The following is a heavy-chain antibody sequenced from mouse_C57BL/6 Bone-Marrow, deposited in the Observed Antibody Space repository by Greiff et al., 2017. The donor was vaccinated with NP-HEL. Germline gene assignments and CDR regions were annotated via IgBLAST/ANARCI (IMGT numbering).Heavy chain of an antibody. D-gene: IGHD1-1*01. CDR2: IHPNSGST. V-gene: IGHV1-64*01. J-gene: IGHJ3*01. Sequence: QVQLQQPGAELVKPGASVKLSCKASGYTFTSYWMHWVKQRPGQGLEWIGMIHPNSGSTNYNEKFKSKATLTVDKSYSTAYMQLSSLTLEDSAVYYCATISPYYCGSIESRNWFAYWGQGTLVTVSA. CDR3: ATISPYYCGSIESRNWFAY. CDR1: GYTFTSYW.